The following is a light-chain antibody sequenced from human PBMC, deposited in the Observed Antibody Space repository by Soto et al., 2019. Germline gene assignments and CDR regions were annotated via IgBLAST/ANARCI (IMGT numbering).Light chain of an antibody. CDR3: LQTKSFPLT. Sequence: DIQVTQSPSSVSASVGDTVTITCRASQVLSGWLSWYQQKPGRAPKLLIFAASTLNSGVPSRFRGSGSGTDFTLTISGLQPEDVATYHCLQTKSFPLTFGGGTNVEI. CDR1: QVLSGW. J-gene: IGKJ4*01. V-gene: IGKV1-12*01. CDR2: AAS.